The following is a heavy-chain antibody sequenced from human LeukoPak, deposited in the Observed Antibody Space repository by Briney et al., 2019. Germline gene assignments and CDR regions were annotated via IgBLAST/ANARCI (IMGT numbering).Heavy chain of an antibody. CDR2: INRSGST. V-gene: IGHV4-34*01. CDR3: ARGGPYYDILTGYSQRGYFDY. J-gene: IGHJ4*02. D-gene: IGHD3-9*01. Sequence: SETLSLTCAVYGGSFSGYYWSWIRQPPGKGLEWIGEINRSGSTNYNPSLKSRVTISVDTSKNQFSLKLSSVTAADTAVYYCARGGPYYDILTGYSQRGYFDYWGQGTLVTVSS. CDR1: GGSFSGYY.